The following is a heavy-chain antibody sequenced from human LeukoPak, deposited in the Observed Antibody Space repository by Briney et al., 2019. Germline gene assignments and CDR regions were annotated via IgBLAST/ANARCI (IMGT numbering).Heavy chain of an antibody. CDR3: ARDVYYYGSGSYLDY. CDR2: IYSDGST. V-gene: IGHV3-53*01. CDR1: GFTVSSNY. D-gene: IGHD3-10*01. J-gene: IGHJ4*02. Sequence: GGSLRLSCAASGFTVSSNYMSWVRQVPGKGLEWVSVIYSDGSTYYADSVKGRFTISRDNSKNKLYLQMNSLRAEDTAVYYCARDVYYYGSGSYLDYWGQGTLVTVSS.